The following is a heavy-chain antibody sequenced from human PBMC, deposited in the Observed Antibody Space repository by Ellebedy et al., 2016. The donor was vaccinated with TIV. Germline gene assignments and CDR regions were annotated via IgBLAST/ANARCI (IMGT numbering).Heavy chain of an antibody. Sequence: AASVKVSCKASGGTFSSYAIIWVRQAPGQGLEWMGGIIPIFGTANYAQKLQGRVTITADESTSTAYMELSSLRSEDTAVYYCARDREGGGSYYNSWGQGTLVTVSS. J-gene: IGHJ4*02. D-gene: IGHD1-26*01. CDR2: IIPIFGTA. V-gene: IGHV1-69*13. CDR3: ARDREGGGSYYNS. CDR1: GGTFSSYA.